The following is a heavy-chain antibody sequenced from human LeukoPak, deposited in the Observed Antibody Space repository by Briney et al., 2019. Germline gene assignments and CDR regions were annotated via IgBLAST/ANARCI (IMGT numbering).Heavy chain of an antibody. CDR1: GFTFSSYS. V-gene: IGHV3-21*04. CDR2: ISSSSSYI. Sequence: PGGSLRLSCAASGFTFSSYSMNWVRQAPGKGLEWVSSISSSSSYIYYADSVKGRFTISRDNAKNSLYLQMNSLRAEDTAVYYCAVQRTLWQQVLDHWGQGTLVTVSS. D-gene: IGHD6-13*01. J-gene: IGHJ4*02. CDR3: AVQRTLWQQVLDH.